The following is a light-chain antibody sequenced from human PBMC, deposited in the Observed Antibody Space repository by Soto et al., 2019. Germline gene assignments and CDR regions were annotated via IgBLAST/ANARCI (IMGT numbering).Light chain of an antibody. J-gene: IGKJ4*01. CDR1: QDISNY. V-gene: IGKV1-33*01. CDR2: DAS. CDR3: QQYISPLQLT. Sequence: DIQMTQSPSSLSASVGDRVTIICQASQDISNYLNWYQQKPGKAPKLLIYDASNLETGVPSRFSGSGSGTDFTFTISSLQPEDIATYYCQQYISPLQLTFGGGTKVEIK.